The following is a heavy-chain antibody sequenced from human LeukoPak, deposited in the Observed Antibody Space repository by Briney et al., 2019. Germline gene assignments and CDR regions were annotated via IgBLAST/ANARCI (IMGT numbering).Heavy chain of an antibody. J-gene: IGHJ4*02. CDR3: ARQPMYGSRIDY. Sequence: SETLSLTCTVSGGSISSYYWSWIRQPPGKGLEWIGYIYYSGSTNYNPSLKSRVTISVDTSKNQISLKLSSVTAADTAVYYCARQPMYGSRIDYWGQGTLVTVSS. CDR2: IYYSGST. D-gene: IGHD6-13*01. CDR1: GGSISSYY. V-gene: IGHV4-59*08.